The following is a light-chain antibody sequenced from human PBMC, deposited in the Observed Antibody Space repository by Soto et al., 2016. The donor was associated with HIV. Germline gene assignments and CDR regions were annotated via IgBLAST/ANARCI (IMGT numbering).Light chain of an antibody. CDR3: QAWDSNTTV. V-gene: IGLV3-1*01. J-gene: IGLJ1*01. CDR1: KLGDKY. CDR2: QDN. Sequence: SYELTQPPSVSVSPGQTASIPCSGDKLGDKYACWYQHKPGQPPVLVIFQDNRRPSGIPERFSGANSGNTATLTISGTQPMDEADYFCQAWDSNTTVFGTGTKVTVL.